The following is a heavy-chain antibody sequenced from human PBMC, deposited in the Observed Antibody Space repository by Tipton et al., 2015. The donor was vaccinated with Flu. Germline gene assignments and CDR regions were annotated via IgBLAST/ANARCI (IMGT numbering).Heavy chain of an antibody. CDR1: GGSISSYY. J-gene: IGHJ3*02. D-gene: IGHD6-13*01. V-gene: IGHV4-59*12. Sequence: GLVKPSETLSLTCTVSGGSISSYYWSWIRQPAGKGLEWIGYIYYSGSTNYNPSLKSRFTISVDTSKNQFSLKLSSVTAADTAVYYCAREGLIAAAGTGAFDIWGQGTMVTVSS. CDR2: IYYSGST. CDR3: AREGLIAAAGTGAFDI.